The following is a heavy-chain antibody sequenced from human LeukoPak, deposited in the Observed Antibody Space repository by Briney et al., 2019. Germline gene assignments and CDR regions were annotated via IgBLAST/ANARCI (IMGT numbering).Heavy chain of an antibody. CDR3: ARGRYSSSWYPTRGWFDY. Sequence: SETLSLTCAVYGGSFSGYYWTWIRQPPGKGLEWIGEINHSGSTNYNPSLKSRVTISVDTSKNQFSLKLSSVTAADTAVYYCARGRYSSSWYPTRGWFDYWGQGTLVTVSS. D-gene: IGHD6-13*01. J-gene: IGHJ4*02. CDR1: GGSFSGYY. V-gene: IGHV4-34*01. CDR2: INHSGST.